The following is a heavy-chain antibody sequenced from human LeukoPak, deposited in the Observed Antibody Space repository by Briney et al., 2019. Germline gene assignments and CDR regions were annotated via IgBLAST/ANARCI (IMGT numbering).Heavy chain of an antibody. D-gene: IGHD5-12*01. CDR3: VKGGHKLDIQTTHYYYGLDV. CDR1: GFTLSDHW. CDR2: VESDAGRT. V-gene: IGHV3-74*03. Sequence: GGSLRLSCVASGFTLSDHWMYWVRQGPSRGLAHVSRVESDAGRTTYADSVKGRFTISRDDAKNTMYLQMNSLRVEDTAVYYCVKGGHKLDIQTTHYYYGLDVWGQGTTVAVS. J-gene: IGHJ6*02.